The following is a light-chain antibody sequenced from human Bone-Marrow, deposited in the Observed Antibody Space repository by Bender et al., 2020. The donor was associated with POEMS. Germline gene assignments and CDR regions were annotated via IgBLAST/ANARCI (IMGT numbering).Light chain of an antibody. Sequence: ELTQPPSVSVSPGQTATITCSGDDLGDKFACWYQQKSGQSPVLVIYQHNKRPSGIPERFSGSNSGNTATLTISGTRALDEADYYCQAWDSGTVVFGGGTKLTVL. CDR2: QHN. J-gene: IGLJ3*02. CDR1: DLGDKF. CDR3: QAWDSGTVV. V-gene: IGLV3-1*01.